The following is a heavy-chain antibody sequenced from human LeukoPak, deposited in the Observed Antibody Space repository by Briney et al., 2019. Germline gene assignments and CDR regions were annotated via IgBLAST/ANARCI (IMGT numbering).Heavy chain of an antibody. J-gene: IGHJ4*02. CDR2: ISGSGANT. D-gene: IGHD2/OR15-2a*01. Sequence: GGSLRLSCAASGFTFNNYAMSWVRQAPGKGLEWVSGISGSGANTYYADSVKGRFTISRDNSKNTLYLQMNRLRAEDTAVYYCACFYASFDYWGQGTLVTVSS. CDR3: ACFYASFDY. CDR1: GFTFNNYA. V-gene: IGHV3-23*01.